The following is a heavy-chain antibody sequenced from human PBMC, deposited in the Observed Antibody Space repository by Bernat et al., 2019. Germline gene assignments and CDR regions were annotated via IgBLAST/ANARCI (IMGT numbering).Heavy chain of an antibody. CDR3: ARDFSGADYYYYGMDV. V-gene: IGHV3-21*01. CDR2: ISSSSSYI. CDR1: GFTFSSYS. J-gene: IGHJ6*02. Sequence: EVQLVESGGGLVKPGGSLRLSCAASGFTFSSYSMNWVRQAPGKGLEWVSSISSSSSYIYYADSVKGRFTISRDNAKNSLYLQMNSLRAEDTAVYCCARDFSGADYYYYGMDVWGQGTTVTVSS. D-gene: IGHD6-19*01.